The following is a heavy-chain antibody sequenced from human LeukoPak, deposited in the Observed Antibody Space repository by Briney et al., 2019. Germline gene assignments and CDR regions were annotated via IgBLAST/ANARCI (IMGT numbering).Heavy chain of an antibody. J-gene: IGHJ4*02. V-gene: IGHV3-30*04. CDR3: ARDEPIRETGTTPASFDY. CDR2: ISYDGSNK. D-gene: IGHD1-1*01. CDR1: GFTFSSYA. Sequence: GRSLRLSCAASGFTFSSYAMHWLRQAPGKGLEWVAVISYDGSNKYYADSVKGRFTISRDNSKNTLYLQMNSLRAEDTAVYYCARDEPIRETGTTPASFDYWGQGTLVTVSS.